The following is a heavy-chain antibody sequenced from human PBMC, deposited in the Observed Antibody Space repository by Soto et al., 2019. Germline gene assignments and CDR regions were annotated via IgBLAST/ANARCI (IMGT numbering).Heavy chain of an antibody. CDR2: IIPIFGTA. V-gene: IGHV1-69*13. CDR1: GGTFSSYA. Sequence: SVKVSCKASGGTFSSYAISWVRQAPGQGLEWMGGIIPIFGTANYAQKFQGRVTITADESTSTAYMELSSLRSEDTAVYYCARHKGTWIQLWPEAFFDHWGQGTLVTVSS. CDR3: ARHKGTWIQLWPEAFFDH. J-gene: IGHJ4*02. D-gene: IGHD5-18*01.